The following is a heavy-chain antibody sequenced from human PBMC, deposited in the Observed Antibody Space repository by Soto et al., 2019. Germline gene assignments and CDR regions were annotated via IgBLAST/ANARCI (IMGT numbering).Heavy chain of an antibody. D-gene: IGHD2-2*01. J-gene: IGHJ4*02. CDR2: INPNSGGT. Sequence: ASVRGSCKASGYSFTGYYMHWVLQAPGQGLEWMGWINPNSGGTNYAQKFQGWVTMTRDTSISTAYMELSRLRSDDTAVYYCARQGARYCSSTSCQGFDYWGQGTLVTVSS. V-gene: IGHV1-2*04. CDR1: GYSFTGYY. CDR3: ARQGARYCSSTSCQGFDY.